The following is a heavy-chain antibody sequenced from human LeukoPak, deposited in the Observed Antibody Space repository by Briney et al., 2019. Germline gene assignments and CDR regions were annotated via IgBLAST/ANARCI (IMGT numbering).Heavy chain of an antibody. D-gene: IGHD2-2*02. CDR3: ARHPIPAGYCSSTSCYTALGAFDI. CDR2: IYYSGST. V-gene: IGHV4-39*01. Sequence: SETLSLTCTVSGGSISSSSYYWGWIRQPPGKGLEWIGSIYYSGSTYYNPSLKSRVTISVDTSKNQFSLKLSSVTAADTAVYYCARHPIPAGYCSSTSCYTALGAFDIWAKGQWSPSLQ. CDR1: GGSISSSSYY. J-gene: IGHJ3*02.